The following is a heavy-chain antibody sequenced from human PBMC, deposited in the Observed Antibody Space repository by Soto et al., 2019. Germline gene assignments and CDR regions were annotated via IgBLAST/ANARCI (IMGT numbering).Heavy chain of an antibody. J-gene: IGHJ6*03. CDR2: ISTYNGNT. V-gene: IGHV1-18*01. Sequence: ASVKVSCKASGYTFTNYGFTWVRQAPGQGQKWLGWISTYNGNTKYAQKVQGRLTMTTDTSTSTANMELTSLRSDDTVLYYCARTTVTASYYYMDVWGKGSTVTVSS. CDR1: GYTFTNYG. D-gene: IGHD4-17*01. CDR3: ARTTVTASYYYMDV.